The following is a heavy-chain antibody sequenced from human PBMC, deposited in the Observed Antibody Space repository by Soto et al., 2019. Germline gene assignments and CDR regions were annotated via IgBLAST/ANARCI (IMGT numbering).Heavy chain of an antibody. CDR3: AHVKGGRSGY. Sequence: QITLKESGPTLVKPTQTLTLTCTFSGFSLTTDRVGVGWIRQPPGEALEWLAVIYWDDSKTYRPSLESRLTITKDTSKNQVALTTTNMDSLDTATYSCAHVKGGRSGYWGQGTLVTVSS. CDR1: GFSLTTDRVG. J-gene: IGHJ4*02. CDR2: IYWDDSK. V-gene: IGHV2-5*02. D-gene: IGHD1-26*01.